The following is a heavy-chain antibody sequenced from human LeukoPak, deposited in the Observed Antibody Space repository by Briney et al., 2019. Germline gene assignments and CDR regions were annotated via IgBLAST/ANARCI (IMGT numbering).Heavy chain of an antibody. Sequence: GGALRLSAAAYGFTFRNAWMSWGPQGPGKGREWVGRFKTITVGGTTDYAARVKGTSTTSRDPSKNTLYIQTNSLKPEDTAVYYCIAGNLWIGYWGQGTLVTVSS. CDR2: FKTITVGGTT. CDR1: GFTFRNAW. J-gene: IGHJ4*02. CDR3: IAGNLWIGY. D-gene: IGHD1-14*01. V-gene: IGHV3-15*01.